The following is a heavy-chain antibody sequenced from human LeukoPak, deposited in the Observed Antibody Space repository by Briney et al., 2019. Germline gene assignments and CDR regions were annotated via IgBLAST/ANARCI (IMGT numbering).Heavy chain of an antibody. V-gene: IGHV3-23*01. CDR2: IVCSGDTT. Sequence: GGSLRLSCAASGFAFSTFAMTWVRQAPGKGLEWVSTIVCSGDTTYYTDSVKGRFTVSRDNSKNTLYLQMNSPRAEDTAVYYCAKDAVAPGSSGDFFDYWGLGTLVTVSS. CDR3: AKDAVAPGSSGDFFDY. J-gene: IGHJ4*02. CDR1: GFAFSTFA. D-gene: IGHD3-10*01.